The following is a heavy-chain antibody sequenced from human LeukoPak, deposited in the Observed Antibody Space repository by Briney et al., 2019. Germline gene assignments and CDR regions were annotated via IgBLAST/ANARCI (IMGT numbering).Heavy chain of an antibody. V-gene: IGHV1-18*04. CDR1: GYTFTSYG. J-gene: IGHJ4*02. D-gene: IGHD2-21*01. CDR3: AREAILGYCDY. Sequence: ASVKVSCKASGYTFTSYGISWVRQAPGQGLEWMGWISAYNGKTNYAQKLQGRVTLTTDKSTRTAYMELRSLRSDDPAVYYCAREAILGYCDYWGQGTLVTVSS. CDR2: ISAYNGKT.